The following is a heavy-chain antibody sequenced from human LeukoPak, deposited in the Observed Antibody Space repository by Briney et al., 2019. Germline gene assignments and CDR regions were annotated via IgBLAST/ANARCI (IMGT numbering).Heavy chain of an antibody. CDR1: GFTVSSNY. CDR3: ARGGGGSLYYFDY. D-gene: IGHD1-26*01. Sequence: GGSLRLSCAASGFTVSSNYMSWVRQAPGKGLEWVSVIYSGGSTYYADSVKGRFTISRDNSKNTLYLQMNSLRAEDTAVYYCARGGGGSLYYFDYWGQGTLVTVSS. J-gene: IGHJ4*02. CDR2: IYSGGST. V-gene: IGHV3-66*01.